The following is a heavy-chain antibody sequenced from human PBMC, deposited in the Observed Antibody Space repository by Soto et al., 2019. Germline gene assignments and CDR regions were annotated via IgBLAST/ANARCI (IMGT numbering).Heavy chain of an antibody. CDR3: ARGDIVVVPAANSDWFDP. CDR2: INSDGSST. J-gene: IGHJ5*02. V-gene: IGHV3-74*01. D-gene: IGHD2-2*01. Sequence: PGGSLRLSCAASGFTFSSYWMHWVRQAPWKGLVWVSRINSDGSSTSYADSVKGRFTISRDNAKNTLYLQMNSLRAEDTAVYYCARGDIVVVPAANSDWFDPWGQGTLVTVSS. CDR1: GFTFSSYW.